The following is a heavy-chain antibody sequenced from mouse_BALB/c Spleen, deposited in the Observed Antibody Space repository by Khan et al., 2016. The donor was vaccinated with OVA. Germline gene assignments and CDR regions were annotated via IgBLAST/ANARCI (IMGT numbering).Heavy chain of an antibody. J-gene: IGHJ2*01. D-gene: IGHD1-2*01. CDR2: ISYSGST. CDR3: ARTARIKY. Sequence: VQLKESGPGLVKPSQSLSLTCTVTGYSITSGYGCNWIRQFPGNKLEWMGYISYSGSTNYNPSLKSRISITRDTSKNQFFLQLYSVTTEDTATYYCARTARIKYWGQGTTLTVSS. CDR1: GYSITSGYG. V-gene: IGHV3-2*02.